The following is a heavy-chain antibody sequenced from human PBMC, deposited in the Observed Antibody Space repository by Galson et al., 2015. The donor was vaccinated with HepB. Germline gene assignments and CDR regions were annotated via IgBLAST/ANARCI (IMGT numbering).Heavy chain of an antibody. J-gene: IGHJ4*02. CDR2: INQDGSEK. V-gene: IGHV3-7*03. D-gene: IGHD3-22*01. CDR1: GFTFSSYW. CDR3: ARDHDNGRYYQGYFEF. Sequence: SLRLSCAASGFTFSSYWMSWARQAPGKGLEWVANINQDGSEKYYVDSVKGRFTISRDNAKNSLYLQMNSLRAEDTALYYCARDHDNGRYYQGYFEFWGQGTLVTVSS.